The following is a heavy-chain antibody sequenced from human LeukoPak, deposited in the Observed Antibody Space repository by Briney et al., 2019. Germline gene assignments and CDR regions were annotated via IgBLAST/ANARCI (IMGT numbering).Heavy chain of an antibody. V-gene: IGHV4-38-2*02. Sequence: SGTLSLTCTVSGYSISSGYYWGWIRQPPGKGLEWLASIYHSGTIYYNPSLKSRVTISVDTSKNQFSLKLTSVTAADTAVYYCARGLGRQQLVSPFDYWGQGTLVTVSS. CDR1: GYSISSGYY. D-gene: IGHD6-13*01. CDR3: ARGLGRQQLVSPFDY. J-gene: IGHJ4*02. CDR2: IYHSGTI.